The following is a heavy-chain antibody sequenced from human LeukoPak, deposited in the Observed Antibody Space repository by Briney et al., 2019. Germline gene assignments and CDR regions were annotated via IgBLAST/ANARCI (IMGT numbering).Heavy chain of an antibody. D-gene: IGHD3-10*01. CDR2: IDPRDSYT. CDR3: ARGFYGSGSPFDY. CDR1: GYSFTSYW. J-gene: IGHJ4*02. V-gene: IGHV5-10-1*01. Sequence: GESLKISCKGSGYSFTSYWISWVRQMPGKGLEWMGRIDPRDSYTNYSPSFQGHVTISADKSISTAYLQWSSLKASDTAMYYCARGFYGSGSPFDYWGQGTLVTVSS.